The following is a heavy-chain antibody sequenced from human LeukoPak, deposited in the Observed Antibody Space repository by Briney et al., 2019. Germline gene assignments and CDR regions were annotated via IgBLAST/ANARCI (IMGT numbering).Heavy chain of an antibody. Sequence: GGSLRLSCAASGFSFRSYNMNWVRQAPGKGLEWVSYISSSSNTIYYADSVKGRFTISRDNANNSLYLQMNSPIDEDTAVYYCARYRWFGEFLFDYWGQGTLVTVSS. J-gene: IGHJ4*02. CDR2: ISSSSNTI. CDR1: GFSFRSYN. V-gene: IGHV3-48*02. CDR3: ARYRWFGEFLFDY. D-gene: IGHD3-10*01.